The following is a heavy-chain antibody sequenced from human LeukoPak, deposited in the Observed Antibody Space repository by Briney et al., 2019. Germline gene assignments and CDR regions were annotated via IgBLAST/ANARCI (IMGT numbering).Heavy chain of an antibody. V-gene: IGHV3-23*01. CDR3: AKDLHRLTLTGFDY. Sequence: LPGGSLRLSCAASGFTFSSYAMSWVRQAPGKGLEWVSAITGSGGSTYYADSVEGRFTFSRDNSKNTLYLQMNSLRAEDTAVYYCAKDLHRLTLTGFDYWGQGTLVTVSS. CDR2: ITGSGGST. CDR1: GFTFSSYA. D-gene: IGHD7-27*01. J-gene: IGHJ4*02.